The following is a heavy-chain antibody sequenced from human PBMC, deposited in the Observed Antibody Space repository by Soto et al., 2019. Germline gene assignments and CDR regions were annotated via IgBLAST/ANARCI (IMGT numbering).Heavy chain of an antibody. Sequence: QVQLVESGGGVVQPGRSLRLSCAASGFTFSSYGMHWFRQAPGKGLEWVAVIWYDGSNKYYADSVKGRFTISRDNSKNTLYLQMNSLRAEDTAVYYCARGHCSSTSCYQSDYWGQGTLVTVS. V-gene: IGHV3-33*01. D-gene: IGHD2-2*01. CDR2: IWYDGSNK. CDR1: GFTFSSYG. CDR3: ARGHCSSTSCYQSDY. J-gene: IGHJ4*02.